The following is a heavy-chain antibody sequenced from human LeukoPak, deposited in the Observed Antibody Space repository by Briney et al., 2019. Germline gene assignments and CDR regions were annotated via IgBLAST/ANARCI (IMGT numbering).Heavy chain of an antibody. V-gene: IGHV3-23*01. CDR1: GFTFSSYA. CDR3: AKIGTYSSGPFDY. Sequence: PGGSLRLSCAASGFTFSSYAMSWVRQAPGKGLEWVSAISGSGGSTYYADSVKGRFTISRDNSKNTLYLRMNSLRAEDTAVYYCAKIGTYSSGPFDYWGQGTLVTVSS. D-gene: IGHD3-10*01. J-gene: IGHJ4*02. CDR2: ISGSGGST.